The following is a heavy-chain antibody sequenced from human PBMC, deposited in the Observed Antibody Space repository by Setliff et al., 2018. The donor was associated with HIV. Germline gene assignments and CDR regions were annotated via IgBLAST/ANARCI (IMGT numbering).Heavy chain of an antibody. Sequence: ASVKVSCKASGYTFTSYAMNWVRQAPGQGLEWMGWINTNTGNPTYAQGFTGRFVFSLDTSVSTAYLQISSLKAEDTAVYYCARRGIGKYSSGWFDFWGQGTLVTVSS. CDR1: GYTFTSYA. CDR2: INTNTGNP. CDR3: ARRGIGKYSSGWFDF. D-gene: IGHD6-19*01. J-gene: IGHJ4*02. V-gene: IGHV7-4-1*02.